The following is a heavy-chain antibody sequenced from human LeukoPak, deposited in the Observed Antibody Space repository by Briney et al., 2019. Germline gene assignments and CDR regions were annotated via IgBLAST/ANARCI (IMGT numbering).Heavy chain of an antibody. J-gene: IGHJ6*03. Sequence: ASVKVSCKASGYTFTSYDINWVRQATGQGLGWMGWMNPNSGNTGYAQKFQGRVTMTRNTSISTAYMELSSLRSEDTAVYYCARGQGQETFDWFPRWVYYYYMDVWGKGTTVTVSS. V-gene: IGHV1-8*01. D-gene: IGHD3-9*01. CDR3: ARGQGQETFDWFPRWVYYYYMDV. CDR2: MNPNSGNT. CDR1: GYTFTSYD.